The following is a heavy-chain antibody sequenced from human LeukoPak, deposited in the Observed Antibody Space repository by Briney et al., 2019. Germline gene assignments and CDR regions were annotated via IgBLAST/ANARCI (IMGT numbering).Heavy chain of an antibody. Sequence: PGGSLRLSCAASGFTFSSYWMSWVRQAPGKGLEWVANIKQDGSEKYYVGSVKGRFTISRDNAKNSLYLQMNSLRAEDTAVYYCARDLGYCSSTSCPSDAFDIWGQGTMVTVSS. J-gene: IGHJ3*02. CDR2: IKQDGSEK. CDR3: ARDLGYCSSTSCPSDAFDI. CDR1: GFTFSSYW. V-gene: IGHV3-7*01. D-gene: IGHD2-2*01.